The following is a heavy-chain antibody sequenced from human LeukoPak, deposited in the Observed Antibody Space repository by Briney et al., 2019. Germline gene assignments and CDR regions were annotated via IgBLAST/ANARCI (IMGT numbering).Heavy chain of an antibody. CDR3: ARRDSSSWYGVDY. D-gene: IGHD6-13*01. V-gene: IGHV3-30*14. CDR2: ISSDGSNK. J-gene: IGHJ4*02. Sequence: PGGSLRLSCAASGFTFSNYAMHWVRQAPGKGLEWVAVISSDGSNKYYADSMKGRFTISRDNSKNTLYLQTGSLRAEDMAVYYCARRDSSSWYGVDYWGQGTLVTVSS. CDR1: GFTFSNYA.